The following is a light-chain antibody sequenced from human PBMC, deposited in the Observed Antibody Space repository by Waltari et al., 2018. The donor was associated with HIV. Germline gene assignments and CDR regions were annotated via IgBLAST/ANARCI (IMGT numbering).Light chain of an antibody. Sequence: QSALTQPSSVSGSPGQSLTISCTGTSRAVGGYNYVSWYQQHPGKAPKLMIYHVSNRPSGVSNRFSVSNSGNTASLTISGLQAEDEADYYCTSYTSSNTLVIFGGGTKLTVL. CDR2: HVS. CDR3: TSYTSSNTLVI. V-gene: IGLV2-14*03. J-gene: IGLJ2*01. CDR1: SRAVGGYNY.